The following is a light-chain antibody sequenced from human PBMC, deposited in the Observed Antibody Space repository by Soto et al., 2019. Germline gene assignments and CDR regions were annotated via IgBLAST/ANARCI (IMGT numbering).Light chain of an antibody. J-gene: IGKJ1*01. CDR1: QTISSW. CDR2: AAS. CDR3: LQHDTYPWT. V-gene: IGKV1-5*01. Sequence: DIQMTQSPSTLSGSVGDRVTITCRASQTISSWLAWYQQKPGKAPKLLIYAASSLQGGVPSRFSGSGSGTEFTLTIRSLQPEDFATYYCLQHDTYPWTFGQGTKVEIK.